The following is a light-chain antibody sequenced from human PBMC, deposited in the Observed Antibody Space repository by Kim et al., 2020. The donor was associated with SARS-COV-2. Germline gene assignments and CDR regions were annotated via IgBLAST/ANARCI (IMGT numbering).Light chain of an antibody. CDR3: WAWDTSLSGWV. V-gene: IGLV10-54*01. CDR1: SNNVGNQG. Sequence: QAGLTQPPSVSKGLRQTATLTCTGNSNNVGNQGAAWLQQHQSHPPKLLSYRNNDRPSGISERLSASRSGNTASLTITGLQVEDEADYYCWAWDTSLSGWVFGGGTQLTVL. CDR2: RNN. J-gene: IGLJ3*02.